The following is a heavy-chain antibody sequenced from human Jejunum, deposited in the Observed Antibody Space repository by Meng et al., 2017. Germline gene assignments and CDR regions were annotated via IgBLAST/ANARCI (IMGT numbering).Heavy chain of an antibody. D-gene: IGHD3-10*01. CDR1: VASISGNF. V-gene: IGHV4-4*07. J-gene: IGHJ5*02. Sequence: VELVRSAPGLVMPTETLSLTCPVSVASISGNFWTWLRQPAGRGLEWLGRLYTNGTTNYHTSLKNRVSMSVDSSKNHVSLKLTSVTAADTAVYYCASTPDFGSGAFYTVYWFVRWGQGTLVTVSS. CDR2: LYTNGTT. CDR3: ASTPDFGSGAFYTVYWFVR.